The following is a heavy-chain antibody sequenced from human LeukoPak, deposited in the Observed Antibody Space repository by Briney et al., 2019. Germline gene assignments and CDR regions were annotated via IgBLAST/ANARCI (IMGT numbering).Heavy chain of an antibody. Sequence: PSETLSLTCTVSGVSIRSSSYYWGWIRQPPGKGLEWIGSIYYSGSTYYNPSLKSRVTISVDTSKNQFSLKLNSVTAADTAVYYCARSSGWHLLLLDYWGQGTLVTVSS. CDR2: IYYSGST. CDR1: GVSIRSSSYY. J-gene: IGHJ4*02. V-gene: IGHV4-39*01. D-gene: IGHD6-25*01. CDR3: ARSSGWHLLLLDY.